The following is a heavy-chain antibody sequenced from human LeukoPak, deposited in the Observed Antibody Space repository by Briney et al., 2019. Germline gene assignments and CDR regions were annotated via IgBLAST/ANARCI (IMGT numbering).Heavy chain of an antibody. CDR2: IWYDGSNK. CDR3: AKDRASHGSELGGY. D-gene: IGHD1-26*01. J-gene: IGHJ4*02. CDR1: GFTFSSYG. Sequence: QPGGSLRLSCAASGFTFSSYGMHWVRQAPGKGLEWVAVIWYDGSNKYYADSVKGRFTISRDNSKNTLYLQMNSLRAEDTAVYYCAKDRASHGSELGGYWGQGTLVTVSS. V-gene: IGHV3-33*06.